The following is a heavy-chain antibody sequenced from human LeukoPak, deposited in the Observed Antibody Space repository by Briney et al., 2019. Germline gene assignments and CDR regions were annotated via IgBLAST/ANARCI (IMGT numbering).Heavy chain of an antibody. V-gene: IGHV3-20*04. CDR3: ASLRYRCSSTSCYVAH. J-gene: IGHJ4*02. D-gene: IGHD2-2*01. Sequence: GKSLTLSCAASGFTFDDYGMNWVRQAPGKGLEWVSGINWNGGSTGYADSMKGRFTISRDNAKNSLYLQMNSLRAEDTALYYCASLRYRCSSTSCYVAHWGQGTLVTVSS. CDR1: GFTFDDYG. CDR2: INWNGGST.